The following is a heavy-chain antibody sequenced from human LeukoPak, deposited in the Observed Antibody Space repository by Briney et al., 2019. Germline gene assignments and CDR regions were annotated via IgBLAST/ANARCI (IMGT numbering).Heavy chain of an antibody. Sequence: GGSLRLSCAASGFTVSSNYMSWVRQAPGKGLEWVSVIYSGGSTYYADSVKGRFTISRHNSKNTLYLQMNSLRAEDTAVYYCARGAYYYDSSGYYLVPTDFDYWGQGTLVTVSS. J-gene: IGHJ4*02. CDR1: GFTVSSNY. CDR2: IYSGGST. CDR3: ARGAYYYDSSGYYLVPTDFDY. V-gene: IGHV3-53*04. D-gene: IGHD3-22*01.